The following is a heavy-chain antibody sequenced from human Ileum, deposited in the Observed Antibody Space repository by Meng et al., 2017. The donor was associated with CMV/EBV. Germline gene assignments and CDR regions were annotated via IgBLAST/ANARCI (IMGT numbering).Heavy chain of an antibody. D-gene: IGHD3-10*01. CDR2: IYTSGTT. Sequence: VHLQRAGQALLKTSETLSIPCYVSGCSLSNYYWSWIRQPAGKGLEWIAHIYTSGTTIYNPSLKSRVTMSVDTSRNQFSLKLTSVTAADTAVYYCARNYGSGNWNFFLYWGQGTLVTVSS. V-gene: IGHV4-4*07. CDR3: ARNYGSGNWNFFLY. CDR1: GCSLSNYY. J-gene: IGHJ4*02.